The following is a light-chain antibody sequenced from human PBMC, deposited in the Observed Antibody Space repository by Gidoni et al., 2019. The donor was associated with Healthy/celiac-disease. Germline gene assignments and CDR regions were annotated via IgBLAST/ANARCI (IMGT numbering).Light chain of an antibody. CDR1: LSLRSN. V-gene: IGKV3-15*01. J-gene: IGKJ1*01. CDR2: GAS. CDR3: QQYNNSPPWT. Sequence: DILITQSPATLSASPGEKATLPCRASLSLRSNLAWYQQKPGQAPRLLIYGASTRATGIPARFSGSGSGTEFTLTISSLQSEDVAVYYCQQYNNSPPWTFXQXTKVEIK.